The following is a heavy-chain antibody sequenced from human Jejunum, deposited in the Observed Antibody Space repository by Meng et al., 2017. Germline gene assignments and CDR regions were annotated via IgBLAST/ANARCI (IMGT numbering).Heavy chain of an antibody. V-gene: IGHV3-74*01. CDR3: ARGRYGGPNSQHHPDY. CDR2: INGARSIT. J-gene: IGHJ4*02. Sequence: GESLKISCAASGLIFSANCMHWVRQAPGKGLVWVSRINGARSITDYADSVQGRFTISRDNAKNTLYLEMNSLRVEDTAVYYCARGRYGGPNSQHHPDYWGQGTLVTVSS. D-gene: IGHD4-23*01. CDR1: GLIFSANC.